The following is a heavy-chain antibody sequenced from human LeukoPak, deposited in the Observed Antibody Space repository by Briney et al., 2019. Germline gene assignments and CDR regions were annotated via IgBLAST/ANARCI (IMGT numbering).Heavy chain of an antibody. Sequence: GASVPVSCKASGYTFTGYYMHRVRQAPGQGLEWMGWINPTSGDTNYAQKHQGTVPMTRDTTISTAYLELSRLRSDDTAVYYCARGFNLFSSTSYFDYWGQGTLVTVSS. D-gene: IGHD6-6*01. CDR3: ARGFNLFSSTSYFDY. CDR2: INPTSGDT. CDR1: GYTFTGYY. V-gene: IGHV1-2*02. J-gene: IGHJ4*02.